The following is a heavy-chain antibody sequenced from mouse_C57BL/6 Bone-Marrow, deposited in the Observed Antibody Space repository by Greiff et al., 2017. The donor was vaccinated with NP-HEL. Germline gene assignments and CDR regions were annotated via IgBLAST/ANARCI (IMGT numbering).Heavy chain of an antibody. CDR3: ARFGGETAY. J-gene: IGHJ3*01. Sequence: VQLQQPGAELVRPGTSVKLSCKASGYTFTSYWMHWVKQRPGQGLEWIGVIDPSDSYTNYNQKFKGKATLTVDTSSSTSYMQLSSLTSEDSAVYYCARFGGETAYWGQGTLVTVSA. V-gene: IGHV1-59*01. CDR2: IDPSDSYT. CDR1: GYTFTSYW. D-gene: IGHD3-1*01.